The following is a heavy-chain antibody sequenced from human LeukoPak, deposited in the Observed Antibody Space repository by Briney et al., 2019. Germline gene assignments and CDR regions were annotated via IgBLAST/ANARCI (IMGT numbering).Heavy chain of an antibody. CDR3: VRSYSRAYYQLDY. Sequence: GASVKVSCKASGYTFRDYYMHWGRHAPGQGLEWMSWGSGNSGATGYARKFQGRVTVSRGTSISTAYMELSSLRSDDTAVYYCVRSYSRAYYQLDYWGQGTLVTVSS. CDR1: GYTFRDYY. J-gene: IGHJ4*02. D-gene: IGHD1-26*01. CDR2: GSGNSGAT. V-gene: IGHV1-2*02.